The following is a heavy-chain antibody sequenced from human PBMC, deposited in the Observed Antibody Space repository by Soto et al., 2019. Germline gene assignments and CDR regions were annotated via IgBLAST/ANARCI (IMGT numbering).Heavy chain of an antibody. V-gene: IGHV4-30-4*01. CDR2: IYYSGST. CDR1: GDSISSGDYY. D-gene: IGHD3-22*01. Sequence: SETLSLTCTVSGDSISSGDYYWSWIRQPPGKGLEWIGYIYYSGSTYYNPSLKSRVTISVDTSKNQFSLKLSSVTAADTAVYYCASLSYDSSGYYDYWGQGTLVTVS. J-gene: IGHJ4*02. CDR3: ASLSYDSSGYYDY.